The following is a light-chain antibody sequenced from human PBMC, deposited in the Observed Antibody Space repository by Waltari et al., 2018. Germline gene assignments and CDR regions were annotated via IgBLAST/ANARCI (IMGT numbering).Light chain of an antibody. J-gene: IGLJ2*01. V-gene: IGLV3-1*01. CDR1: NLGHKY. Sequence: SYELTQPPSVSVSPGQTVSITCSGDNLGHKYACWYHQKPGQSPCLVIFQDTKRPSGIPERFSGSNSGDTATLTISGTQAMDEADYYCQAWDNSTGVVFGGGTKLTVL. CDR3: QAWDNSTGVV. CDR2: QDT.